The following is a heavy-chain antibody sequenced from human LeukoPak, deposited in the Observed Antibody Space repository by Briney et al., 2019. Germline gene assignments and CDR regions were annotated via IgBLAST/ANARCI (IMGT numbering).Heavy chain of an antibody. CDR3: ARGFHMVRVDY. Sequence: PGRSLRLSCAASGFSFSTYAMNWVRQAPGKGLEWVSYISSSGSTIYYADSVRGRFTISRDNAKNSLYLQMNSLRAEDTAVYYCARGFHMVRVDYWGQGTLVTVSS. D-gene: IGHD3-10*01. V-gene: IGHV3-48*03. CDR1: GFSFSTYA. CDR2: ISSSGSTI. J-gene: IGHJ4*02.